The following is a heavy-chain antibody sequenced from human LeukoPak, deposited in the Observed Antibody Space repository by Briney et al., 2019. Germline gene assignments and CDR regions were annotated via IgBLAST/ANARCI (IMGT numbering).Heavy chain of an antibody. Sequence: PSETLSLTCAVYGGSFSGYYWSWIRQPPGKGLEWMGEINHSGSTNYNPSLKSRVTISVDTSKNQFSLKLSSVTAADTAVYYCARGPPEPNYYDRSGYAITYWGQGTLVTVSS. CDR2: INHSGST. J-gene: IGHJ4*02. CDR3: ARGPPEPNYYDRSGYAITY. CDR1: GGSFSGYY. V-gene: IGHV4-34*01. D-gene: IGHD3-22*01.